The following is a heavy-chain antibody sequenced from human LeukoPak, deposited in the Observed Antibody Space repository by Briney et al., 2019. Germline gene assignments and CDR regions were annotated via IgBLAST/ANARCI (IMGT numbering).Heavy chain of an antibody. D-gene: IGHD2-15*01. J-gene: IGHJ5*02. Sequence: SETLSLTCTVSGGSISSTSYYWGWIRQPPGKGLEWIGSIYYGGSTYYNPSLKSRVTISVDTSKNQFSLKLNSVTAADTAVYYCARDYWPPPLGYCSGGSCLNWFDPWGQGTLVTVSS. V-gene: IGHV4-39*07. CDR2: IYYGGST. CDR1: GGSISSTSYY. CDR3: ARDYWPPPLGYCSGGSCLNWFDP.